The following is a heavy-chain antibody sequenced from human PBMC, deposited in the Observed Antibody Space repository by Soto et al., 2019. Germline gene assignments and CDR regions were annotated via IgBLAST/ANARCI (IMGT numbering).Heavy chain of an antibody. CDR2: IYYSGST. Sequence: SETLSLTCTVSGGSISSSSYYWGWIRQPPGKGLEWIGSIYYSGSTYYNPSLKSRVTISVDTSKNQFSLKLSYVTAADTAVYYCARARRGVAVAGRQVGFEDHWGQGTLVTVSS. CDR1: GGSISSSSYY. J-gene: IGHJ4*02. D-gene: IGHD6-19*01. CDR3: ARARRGVAVAGRQVGFEDH. V-gene: IGHV4-39*01.